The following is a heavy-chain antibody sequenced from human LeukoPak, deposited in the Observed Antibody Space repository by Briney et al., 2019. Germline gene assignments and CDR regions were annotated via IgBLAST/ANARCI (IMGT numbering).Heavy chain of an antibody. CDR3: ARGGQGDGYSADEAFDF. CDR1: GDSVAINSTA. D-gene: IGHD5-24*01. V-gene: IGHV6-1*01. Sequence: SQTLSLTCVISGDSVAINSTACNWIRQSPSRGLEWLGRTYYRPKWYNEYAVSVKSRLTINPDTSKNQFSLQLNSVTPEDTAVYYCARGGQGDGYSADEAFDFWGQGTMVTVS. J-gene: IGHJ3*01. CDR2: TYYRPKWYN.